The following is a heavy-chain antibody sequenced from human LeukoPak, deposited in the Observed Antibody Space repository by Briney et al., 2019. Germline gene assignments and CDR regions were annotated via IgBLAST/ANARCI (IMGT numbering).Heavy chain of an antibody. V-gene: IGHV3-74*01. D-gene: IGHD1-26*01. CDR2: ISKDGSST. CDR1: GFTFSSYW. J-gene: IGHJ4*02. CDR3: ARHEVGVGATHDY. Sequence: GGSLRLSCAASGFTFSSYWMHWVRQAPGKGLVWVSRISKDGSSTYYADSVKGRFTISRDNAKNTLYLQMNSLRAEDTAVYYCARHEVGVGATHDYWGQGTLVTVSS.